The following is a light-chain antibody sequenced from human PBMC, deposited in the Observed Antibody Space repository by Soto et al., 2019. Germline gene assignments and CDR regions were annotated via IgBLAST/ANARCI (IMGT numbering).Light chain of an antibody. J-gene: IGKJ4*01. Sequence: DIVMTQSPDSLAVSLGERATINCKSSQSVLHSSNNKNYLTWYQQKPGQPPKLLIYWASTRESGVPDRVSGSGSGTDFTLTLSSLQAADVAVYYCQQYYTTPLTFGGGTKVEIK. CDR1: QSVLHSSNNKNY. CDR3: QQYYTTPLT. V-gene: IGKV4-1*01. CDR2: WAS.